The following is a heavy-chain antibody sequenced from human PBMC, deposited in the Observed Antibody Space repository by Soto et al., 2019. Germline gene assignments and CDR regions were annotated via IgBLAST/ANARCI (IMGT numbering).Heavy chain of an antibody. V-gene: IGHV1-69*12. CDR3: AREGSDGYKFDY. Sequence: QVQLVQSGAEVKKPGSSVKVSCKASGGTFSSYAISWVRQAPGQGLEWMGGIIPIFGTANYAQKFQGGVTITADESTSTAYMELSSLRTEDTAVYYCAREGSDGYKFDYWGQGTLVTVSS. D-gene: IGHD5-12*01. CDR2: IIPIFGTA. CDR1: GGTFSSYA. J-gene: IGHJ4*02.